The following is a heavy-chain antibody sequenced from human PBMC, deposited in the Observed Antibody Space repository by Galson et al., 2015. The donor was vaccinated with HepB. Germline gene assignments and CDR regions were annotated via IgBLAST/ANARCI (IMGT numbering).Heavy chain of an antibody. CDR1: GFTFSSYS. V-gene: IGHV3-48*02. Sequence: SLRLSCAASGFTFSSYSMNWVRQAPGKGLEWVSYISSSSSTIDYADSVKGRFTISRDNANNSPYLQMNSLRDEDTAVYYCARESLATTGIDYWGQGTLATVSS. J-gene: IGHJ4*02. CDR3: ARESLATTGIDY. CDR2: ISSSSSTI. D-gene: IGHD4-17*01.